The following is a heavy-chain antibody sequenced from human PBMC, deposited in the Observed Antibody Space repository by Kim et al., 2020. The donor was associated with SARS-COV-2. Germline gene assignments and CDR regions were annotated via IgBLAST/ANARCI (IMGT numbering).Heavy chain of an antibody. V-gene: IGHV5-51*01. CDR1: GYSFTSYW. D-gene: IGHD3-10*01. Sequence: GESLKISCKGSGYSFTSYWIGWVRQMPGKGLEWMWIIYPGDSDTRYSPSFQGQVTISADKSISTAYLQWSSLKASDTAMYYCARRLYGSGSYYWAFDYWGQGTLVTVSS. CDR2: IYPGDSDT. J-gene: IGHJ4*02. CDR3: ARRLYGSGSYYWAFDY.